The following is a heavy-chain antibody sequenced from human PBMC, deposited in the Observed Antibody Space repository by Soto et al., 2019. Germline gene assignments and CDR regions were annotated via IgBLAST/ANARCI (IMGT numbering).Heavy chain of an antibody. V-gene: IGHV1-69*18. J-gene: IGHJ6*02. CDR1: GGTFNSYS. CDR3: ARAAVLTFTRFYDVDV. D-gene: IGHD6-13*01. CDR2: IIPMFGTT. Sequence: QVQLVQSGAEVKTPGSSVKVSCEASGGTFNSYSINWVRQAPGQGLEWMGRIIPMFGTTDYAQRFQGRVTFTADESANTAAMEVTNLTSEDTAVYYCARAAVLTFTRFYDVDVWGQRTTGTVSS.